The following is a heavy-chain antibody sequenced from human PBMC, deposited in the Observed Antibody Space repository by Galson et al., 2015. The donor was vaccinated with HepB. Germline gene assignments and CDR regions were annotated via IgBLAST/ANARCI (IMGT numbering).Heavy chain of an antibody. CDR2: ISGSGGST. J-gene: IGHJ4*02. CDR3: AKDLSVRDWSLPY. CDR1: GFTFSSYA. V-gene: IGHV3-23*01. Sequence: SLRLSCAASGFTFSSYAMSWVRQAPGKGLEWVSAISGSGGSTYYAGSVKGRFTISRDNSKNTLYLQMNSLRAEDTAVYYCAKDLSVRDWSLPYWGQGTLVTVSS. D-gene: IGHD3-9*01.